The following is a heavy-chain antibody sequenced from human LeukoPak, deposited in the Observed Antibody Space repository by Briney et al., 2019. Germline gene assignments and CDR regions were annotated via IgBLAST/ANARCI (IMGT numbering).Heavy chain of an antibody. CDR2: INHSGST. V-gene: IGHV4-34*01. J-gene: IGHJ4*02. CDR3: ARDDSLLQFGC. D-gene: IGHD5-24*01. CDR1: GGSFSGYY. Sequence: SETLSLTCAVYGGSFSGYYWSWIRQPPGKGLEWIGEINHSGSTNYNPSLKSRVTISVDTSKNQFSLKLSSVTAADTAVYYCARDDSLLQFGCWGQGTLVTVSS.